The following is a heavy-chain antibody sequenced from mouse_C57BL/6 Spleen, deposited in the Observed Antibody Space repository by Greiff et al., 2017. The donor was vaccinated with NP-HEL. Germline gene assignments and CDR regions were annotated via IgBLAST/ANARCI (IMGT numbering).Heavy chain of an antibody. CDR1: GFNIKDYY. D-gene: IGHD1-1*01. Sequence: EVQLQQSGAELVRPGASVKLSCTASGFNIKDYYMHWVKQRPEQGLEWIGRIDPEDGDTEYAPKFQGKATMTADTSSNTAYLQLSSLTSEDTAVYYCTDYYGSSNWYFDVWGTGTTVTVSS. J-gene: IGHJ1*03. V-gene: IGHV14-1*01. CDR2: IDPEDGDT. CDR3: TDYYGSSNWYFDV.